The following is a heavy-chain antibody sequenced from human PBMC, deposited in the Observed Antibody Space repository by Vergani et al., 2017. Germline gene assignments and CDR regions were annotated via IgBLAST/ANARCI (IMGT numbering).Heavy chain of an antibody. CDR3: ARDIGYSSSCFLCLGY. Sequence: QMQLVQSGPEVTKPGTSVKVSCKASGFTFTSSAMQWVRQARGQRLEWIGWIVVGSGNTNYAQKFQERVTITRDMSTSTAYMELSSLRSEDTAVYYCARDIGYSSSCFLCLGYWGQGTLVTVSS. J-gene: IGHJ4*02. V-gene: IGHV1-58*02. CDR1: GFTFTSSA. CDR2: IVVGSGNT. D-gene: IGHD6-13*01.